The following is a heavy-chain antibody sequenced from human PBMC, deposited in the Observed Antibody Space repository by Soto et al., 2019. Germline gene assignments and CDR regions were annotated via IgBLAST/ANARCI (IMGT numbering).Heavy chain of an antibody. D-gene: IGHD6-13*01. Sequence: EVQLVESGGGLAQPGGSLRLSCVASGFSFSDYEMNWVRQAPGKGLEWVAYISSGGSTIHYADSVRGRFTVSRDNARNSLYLQMNTLNVEDTALYYCARDRAAGGYWGQGTLVTVSS. CDR1: GFSFSDYE. V-gene: IGHV3-48*03. CDR3: ARDRAAGGY. J-gene: IGHJ4*02. CDR2: ISSGGSTI.